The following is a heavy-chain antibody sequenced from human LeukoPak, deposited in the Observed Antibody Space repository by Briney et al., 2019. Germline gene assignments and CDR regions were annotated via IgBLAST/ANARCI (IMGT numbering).Heavy chain of an antibody. CDR3: AELGITMIGGV. Sequence: GGSLRLSCAASGFTLSIYEMNWVRQAPGKGLEWDSYISSSGSTIYYADSVKGRFTISRDNAKNSLYLQMNSLRAEDTAVYYCAELGITMIGGVWGKGTTVTISS. CDR1: GFTLSIYE. D-gene: IGHD3-10*02. V-gene: IGHV3-48*03. CDR2: ISSSGSTI. J-gene: IGHJ6*03.